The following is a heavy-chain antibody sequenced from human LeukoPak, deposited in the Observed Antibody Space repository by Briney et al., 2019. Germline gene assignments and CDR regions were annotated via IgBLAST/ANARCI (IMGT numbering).Heavy chain of an antibody. V-gene: IGHV1-2*02. CDR2: INPNIGGT. CDR3: ARAARVDYYDSSPYGMDV. CDR1: GHTFTGYF. Sequence: ASVKVSCKAPGHTFTGYFMHWVRQAPGQGLEWMGWINPNIGGTNYAQNFRGRVTMTRDTSISTVYMELRRLRSDDTAVYYCARAARVDYYDSSPYGMDVWGQGTTVTVSS. J-gene: IGHJ6*02. D-gene: IGHD3-22*01.